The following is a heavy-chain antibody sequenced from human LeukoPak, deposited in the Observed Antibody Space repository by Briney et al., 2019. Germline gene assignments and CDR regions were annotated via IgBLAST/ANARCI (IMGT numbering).Heavy chain of an antibody. CDR3: ALVVPADYYYHYMDV. CDR1: GGSFSGYY. CDR2: INHSGST. V-gene: IGHV4-34*01. J-gene: IGHJ6*03. D-gene: IGHD2-2*01. Sequence: SETLSLTCAVYGGSFSGYYWSWIRQPLGKGLEWIGEINHSGSTNYNPSLKSRVTISVDTSKNQFSLKLSSVTAADTAVYYCALVVPADYYYHYMDVWGKGTTVTVSS.